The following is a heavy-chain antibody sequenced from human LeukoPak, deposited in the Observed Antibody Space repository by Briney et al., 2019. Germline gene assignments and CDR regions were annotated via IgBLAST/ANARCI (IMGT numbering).Heavy chain of an antibody. CDR3: AKTTYYDFWSGYPFDY. D-gene: IGHD3-3*01. CDR1: GFTFSSYA. Sequence: GGSLRLSCAASGFTFSSYAMSWVRQAPGKGLEWVSAISGSGGSTYCADSVKGRFTISRDNSKNTLYLQMNSLRAEDTAVYYCAKTTYYDFWSGYPFDYWGQGTLVTVSS. V-gene: IGHV3-23*01. CDR2: ISGSGGST. J-gene: IGHJ4*02.